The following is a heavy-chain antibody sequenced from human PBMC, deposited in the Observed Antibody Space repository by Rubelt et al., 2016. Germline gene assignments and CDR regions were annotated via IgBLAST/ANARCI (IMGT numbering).Heavy chain of an antibody. CDR3: ARPSSSGSYGY. D-gene: IGHD1-26*01. J-gene: IGHJ4*02. CDR1: GGSFSGYY. V-gene: IGHV4-34*01. Sequence: QVQLQQWGAGLLKPSETLSLTCAVYGGSFSGYYWGWIRQPPGKGLEWIGSIYYSGNTYYNPSLKSRVPISVDTSKNQFSPKLSSVTAADTAVYYCARPSSSGSYGYWGQGTLVTVSS. CDR2: IYYSGNT.